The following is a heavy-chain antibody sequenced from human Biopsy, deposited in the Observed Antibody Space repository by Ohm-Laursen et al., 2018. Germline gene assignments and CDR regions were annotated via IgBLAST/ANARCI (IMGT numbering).Heavy chain of an antibody. CDR2: IYYNGSS. D-gene: IGHD1-26*01. J-gene: IGHJ2*01. CDR3: ARHAPSYSGSYWRYFDL. Sequence: GTLSLTCAVSGGSVSSGSHYWSWIRQPPGKGLEWIGFIYYNGSSKYNPSLKSRVTISVDTSKNQFSLKLGSVTAADTAVYYCARHAPSYSGSYWRYFDLWGRGTLVTVSS. V-gene: IGHV4-61*01. CDR1: GGSVSSGSHY.